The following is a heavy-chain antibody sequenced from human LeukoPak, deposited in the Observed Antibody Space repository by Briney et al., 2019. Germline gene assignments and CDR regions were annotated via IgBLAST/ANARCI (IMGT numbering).Heavy chain of an antibody. CDR3: AREMKQQLGLFDY. CDR2: IYHSGST. J-gene: IGHJ4*02. Sequence: SETLSLTCTVSGYSISSGYYWGWIRQPPGKGLEWIGSIYHSGSTYYNPSLKSRVTISVDTSKNQFSLKLSSVTAADTAVYYCAREMKQQLGLFDYWGQGTLVTVSS. D-gene: IGHD6-13*01. V-gene: IGHV4-38-2*02. CDR1: GYSISSGYY.